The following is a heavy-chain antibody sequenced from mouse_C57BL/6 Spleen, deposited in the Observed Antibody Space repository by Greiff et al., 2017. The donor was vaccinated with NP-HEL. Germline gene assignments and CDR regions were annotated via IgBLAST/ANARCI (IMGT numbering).Heavy chain of an antibody. D-gene: IGHD1-1*01. CDR3: ARDRGSSLFDY. V-gene: IGHV5-4*01. J-gene: IGHJ2*01. CDR2: ISDGGSYT. CDR1: GFTFSSYA. Sequence: DVMLVESGGGLVKPGGSLKLSCAASGFTFSSYAMSWVRQTPEKRLEWVATISDGGSYTYYPDNVKGRFTISRDNAKNNLYLQMSHLKSEDTAMYYCARDRGSSLFDYWGQGTTLTVSS.